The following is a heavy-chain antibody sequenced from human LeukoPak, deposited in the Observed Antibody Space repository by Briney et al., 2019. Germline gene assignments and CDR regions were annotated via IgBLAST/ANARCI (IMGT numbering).Heavy chain of an antibody. D-gene: IGHD3-22*01. CDR2: ISGSSGST. V-gene: IGHV3-23*01. CDR3: AKARLVVSSPSDAFDI. CDR1: GFTFSSSA. Sequence: PGGSLRLSCAASGFTFSSSAMSWVRQAPGKGLEWVSTISGSSGSTYYADSVKGRFTISGDNSKNTLYLQMNSLRAEDTAVYYCAKARLVVSSPSDAFDIWGQGTMVTASS. J-gene: IGHJ3*02.